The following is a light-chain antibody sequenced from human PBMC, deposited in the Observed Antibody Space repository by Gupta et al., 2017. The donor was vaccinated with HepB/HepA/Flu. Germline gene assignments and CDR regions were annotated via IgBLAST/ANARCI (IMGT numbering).Light chain of an antibody. CDR1: QSVNNN. J-gene: IGKJ1*01. CDR3: QQYHDWWT. Sequence: EIVMTQSPDTLSVSPGESATLSCRASQSVNNNLAWYQQKPGQAPRLVIYGASTRATGLPARFSGGGSGTEFTLTISSLQSEDFAVYFCQQYHDWWTFGQGTKVEIK. V-gene: IGKV3-15*01. CDR2: GAS.